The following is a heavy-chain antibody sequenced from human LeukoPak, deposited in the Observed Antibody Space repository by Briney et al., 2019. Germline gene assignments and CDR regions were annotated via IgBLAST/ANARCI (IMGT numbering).Heavy chain of an antibody. Sequence: GSLRVSCVASGFTVSSNYMSWVRQAPGKGLGWVSVIYSGGRTYEAVYVKGRFTIYRDNSKSTLYLQMNSLRAKDKGVYSSARVEFAGYSSGYYDGHFDYWGQGTLVTVSS. J-gene: IGHJ4*02. CDR1: GFTVSSNY. CDR3: ARVEFAGYSSGYYDGHFDY. CDR2: IYSGGRT. V-gene: IGHV3-66*01. D-gene: IGHD6-19*01.